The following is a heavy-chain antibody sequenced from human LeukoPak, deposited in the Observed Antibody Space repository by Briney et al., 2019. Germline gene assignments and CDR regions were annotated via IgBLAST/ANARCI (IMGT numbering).Heavy chain of an antibody. V-gene: IGHV4-34*01. CDR2: INHSGST. CDR3: ARGKNYYGWKLSYGMDV. D-gene: IGHD3-10*01. CDR1: GGSFSGYY. J-gene: IGHJ6*02. Sequence: PSETLSLTCAVYGGSFSGYYWSRIRQPPGKGLEWIGEINHSGSTNYNPSLKSRVTISVDTSKNQFSLKLSSVTAADTAVYYCARGKNYYGWKLSYGMDVWGQGTTVTVSS.